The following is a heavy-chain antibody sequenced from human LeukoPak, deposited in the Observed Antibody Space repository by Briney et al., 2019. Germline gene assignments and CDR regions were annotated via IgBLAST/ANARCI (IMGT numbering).Heavy chain of an antibody. Sequence: GRSLRLSCAASGFTFSSYGMHWVRQAPGKGLEWVAVISYDGSNKYYADSVKGRFTISRDNAKNSLYLQMNSLRAEDTAVYYCARDLQGAVLRYFDWISGFDYWGRGTLVTVSS. V-gene: IGHV3-30*03. CDR1: GFTFSSYG. CDR3: ARDLQGAVLRYFDWISGFDY. J-gene: IGHJ4*02. CDR2: ISYDGSNK. D-gene: IGHD3-9*01.